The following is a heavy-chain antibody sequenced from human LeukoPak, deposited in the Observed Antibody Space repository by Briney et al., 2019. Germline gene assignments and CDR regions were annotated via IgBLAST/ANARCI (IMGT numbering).Heavy chain of an antibody. Sequence: PGGSLRLSCAASGFTFSSYAMSWVRQAPGKGLEWVSSISGSNSYIFYAGSVKGRFTVSRDNAKDSLYLQMNSLRAEDTAVYYCARALTTLTYEGYWGQGTLVTVSS. CDR1: GFTFSSYA. CDR3: ARALTTLTYEGY. V-gene: IGHV3-21*01. D-gene: IGHD1-1*01. J-gene: IGHJ4*02. CDR2: ISGSNSYI.